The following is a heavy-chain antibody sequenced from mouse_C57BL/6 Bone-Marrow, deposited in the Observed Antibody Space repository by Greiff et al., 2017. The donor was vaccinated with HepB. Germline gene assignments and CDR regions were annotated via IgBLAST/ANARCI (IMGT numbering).Heavy chain of an antibody. CDR3: AREGVYYGYDRLAY. V-gene: IGHV1-69*01. Sequence: QVQLQQPGAELVMPGASVKLSCKASGYTFTSYWMHWVKQRPGQGLEWIGEIDPSDSYTNYNQKFKGKSTLTVDKSSSTAYMQLSSLTSEESAVYYCAREGVYYGYDRLAYWGQGTLVTVSA. J-gene: IGHJ3*01. CDR1: GYTFTSYW. D-gene: IGHD2-2*01. CDR2: IDPSDSYT.